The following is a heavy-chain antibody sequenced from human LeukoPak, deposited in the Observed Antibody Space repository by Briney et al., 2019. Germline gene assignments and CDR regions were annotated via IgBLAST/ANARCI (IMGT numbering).Heavy chain of an antibody. CDR1: EFSVGSNY. CDR3: AMKAVPRPRLYDAFDF. CDR2: ISGSASST. D-gene: IGHD2-2*02. V-gene: IGHV3-23*01. J-gene: IGHJ3*01. Sequence: PGGSLRLSCAASEFSVGSNYMTWVRQAPGKGLEWVSAISGSASSTYHADSVKGRFTISRDNSKNTLYLQMNSLRADDTAVYYCAMKAVPRPRLYDAFDFWGQGTVVTVSS.